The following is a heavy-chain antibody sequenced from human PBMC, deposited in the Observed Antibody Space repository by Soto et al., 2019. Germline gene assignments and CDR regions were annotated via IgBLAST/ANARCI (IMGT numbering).Heavy chain of an antibody. V-gene: IGHV1-2*02. CDR2: INPTSGGT. CDR1: GYTFTSYY. CDR3: ARVGAVRGALYYYGMDV. Sequence: ASVKVSCKASGYTFTSYYMHWVRQAPGQGLEWMGWINPTSGGTNYAKKFQGRVTMTRDTSISTAYIELSRLRSDDTAVYYCARVGAVRGALYYYGMDVWGQGTTVTVSS. J-gene: IGHJ6*02. D-gene: IGHD3-10*01.